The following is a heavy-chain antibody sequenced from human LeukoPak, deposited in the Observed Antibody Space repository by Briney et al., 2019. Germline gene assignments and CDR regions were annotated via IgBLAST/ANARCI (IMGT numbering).Heavy chain of an antibody. Sequence: GESLKISCKGSGYSFTSYWIGWVRQMPGKGLEWMGIIYPGDSDTRYSPSFQGQVTISADKSISTAYLQWSSLKASDTAMYYCARHQYWGGRWLQSPFDYWGQGTLVTVSS. CDR3: ARHQYWGGRWLQSPFDY. CDR2: IYPGDSDT. J-gene: IGHJ4*02. V-gene: IGHV5-51*01. CDR1: GYSFTSYW. D-gene: IGHD5-24*01.